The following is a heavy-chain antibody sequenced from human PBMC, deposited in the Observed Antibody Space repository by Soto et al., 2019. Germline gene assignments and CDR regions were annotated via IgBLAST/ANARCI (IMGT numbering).Heavy chain of an antibody. CDR1: GGTFSSYA. D-gene: IGHD5-12*01. Sequence: ASVKVSCKASGGTFSSYAISWVRQAPRQGLEWMGGIIPIFGTANYAQKFQGRVTITADESTSTAYMELSSLRSEDTAVYYCARDSGSWLGGRRDRYNYMGYAFDIWGQGTMVTV. CDR3: ARDSGSWLGGRRDRYNYMGYAFDI. CDR2: IIPIFGTA. J-gene: IGHJ3*02. V-gene: IGHV1-69*13.